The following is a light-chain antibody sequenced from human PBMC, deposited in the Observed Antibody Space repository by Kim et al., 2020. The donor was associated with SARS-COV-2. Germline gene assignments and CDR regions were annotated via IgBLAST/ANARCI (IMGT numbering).Light chain of an antibody. CDR2: DVS. CDR1: SSDVGGHKY. Sequence: GQSITISCTGTSSDVGGHKYVSWYQQHPGKAPKLMIYDVSNRPSGVSNRFSGSKSGNTASLTISGLQAEDEADYYCSSYTSSSTWVFGGGTQLTVL. V-gene: IGLV2-14*03. J-gene: IGLJ3*02. CDR3: SSYTSSSTWV.